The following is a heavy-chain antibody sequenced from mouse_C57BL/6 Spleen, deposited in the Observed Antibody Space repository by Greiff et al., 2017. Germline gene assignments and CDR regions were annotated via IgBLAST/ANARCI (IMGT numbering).Heavy chain of an antibody. CDR1: GYAFSSSW. Sequence: VQLQQSGPGLVKPGGSVKISCKASGYAFSSSWMNWVKQWPGKGLEWIGRIYPGAVDTDYNGNSNGKARLTADKYTSTAYMQLSSLTSEDSAVYFCAGVRGEAYWGQGTLVTVSA. D-gene: IGHD2-14*01. J-gene: IGHJ3*01. CDR2: IYPGAVDT. V-gene: IGHV1-82*01. CDR3: AGVRGEAY.